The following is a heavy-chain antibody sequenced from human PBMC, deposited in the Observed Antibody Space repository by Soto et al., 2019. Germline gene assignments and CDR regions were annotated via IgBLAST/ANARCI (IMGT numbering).Heavy chain of an antibody. CDR1: GFTFSSYA. CDR3: ARATSGWYKDAFDI. Sequence: QAQLVESGGGVVQPGRSLRLSCAASGFTFSSYAMHWVRQAPGKGLEWVAVISYDGSNKYYADSVKGRFTISRDNSKNTLYLQMNSLRPEDTAVYYCARATSGWYKDAFDIWGQGTMVTVSS. CDR2: ISYDGSNK. V-gene: IGHV3-30-3*01. D-gene: IGHD6-19*01. J-gene: IGHJ3*02.